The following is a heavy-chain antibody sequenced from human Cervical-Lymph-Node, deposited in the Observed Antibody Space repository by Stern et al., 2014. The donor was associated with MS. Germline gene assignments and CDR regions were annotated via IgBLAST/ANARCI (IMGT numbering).Heavy chain of an antibody. J-gene: IGHJ6*02. CDR1: GSTFSKSA. CDR2: ISHDGSNK. Sequence: DQLVESGGGVAPPGRSLRLSCADSGSTFSKSAMHWVRQAPGKGLEWVAVISHDGSNKQYGDSVKGRLAISRDNSRNTLSLEIYSLRAEDTAVYYCVRTESFYYYDGMDVWGHGTTVIVSS. V-gene: IGHV3-30*09. CDR3: VRTESFYYYDGMDV.